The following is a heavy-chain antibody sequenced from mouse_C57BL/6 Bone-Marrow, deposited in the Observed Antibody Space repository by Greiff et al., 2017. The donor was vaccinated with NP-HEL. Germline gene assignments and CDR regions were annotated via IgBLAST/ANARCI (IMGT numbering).Heavy chain of an antibody. Sequence: QVQLQQPGAELVMPGASVKLSCKASGYTFTSYWMHWVKQRPGQGLEWIGEIDPSDSYTNYNQKFKGKSTLTVDKSSSTAYMQLSSLTSEDSAVYYCARGRLRDYFDYWGQGTTLTVSS. CDR2: IDPSDSYT. D-gene: IGHD2-4*01. J-gene: IGHJ2*01. CDR1: GYTFTSYW. CDR3: ARGRLRDYFDY. V-gene: IGHV1-69*01.